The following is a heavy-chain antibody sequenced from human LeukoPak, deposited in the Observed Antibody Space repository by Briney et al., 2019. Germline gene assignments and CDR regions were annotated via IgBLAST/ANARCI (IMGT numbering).Heavy chain of an antibody. V-gene: IGHV4-31*03. J-gene: IGHJ4*02. Sequence: SETLSLTCSVSGGSISGDGYHWGWIRQPPGKGLEWIGYIYYSGSTYYNPSLKSRVTISVDTSKNQFSLKLSSVTAADTAVYYCARWVYCSSTSCYGDSFDYWGQGTLVTVSS. CDR2: IYYSGST. D-gene: IGHD2-2*01. CDR1: GGSISGDGYH. CDR3: ARWVYCSSTSCYGDSFDY.